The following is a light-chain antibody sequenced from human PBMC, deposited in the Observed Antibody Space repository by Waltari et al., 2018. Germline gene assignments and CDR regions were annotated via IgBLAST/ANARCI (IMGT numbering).Light chain of an antibody. V-gene: IGLV3-25*03. Sequence: SYGLTQPPSVSVSPGQTATINCSGDVLPRQYAAWYRQRPGQAPKMLIYKDIARPSGFPERFSGSSSGTTVTLTISGVQAEDDGDYFCQSTDTNSGTRVFGSGTKVNVL. J-gene: IGLJ1*01. CDR2: KDI. CDR1: VLPRQY. CDR3: QSTDTNSGTRV.